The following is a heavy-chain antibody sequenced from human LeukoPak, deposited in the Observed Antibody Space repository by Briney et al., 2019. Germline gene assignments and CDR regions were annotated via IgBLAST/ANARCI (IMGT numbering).Heavy chain of an antibody. CDR2: IYTSGST. D-gene: IGHD2-2*01. CDR3: ARGCSSTSCRGFDP. V-gene: IGHV4-4*07. J-gene: IGHJ5*02. Sequence: PSETLSLTRPVTSGSVGRSYSGSVRQPAGKGLEWIGRIYTSGSTNYNPSLKSRVTISVDKSKNQFSLKLSSVTAAYNCVRFCARGCSSTSCRGFDPWGQGTLVTVSS. CDR1: SGSVGRSY.